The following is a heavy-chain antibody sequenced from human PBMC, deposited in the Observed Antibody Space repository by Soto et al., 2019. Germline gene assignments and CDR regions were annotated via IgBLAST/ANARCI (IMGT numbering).Heavy chain of an antibody. Sequence: EVQLLESGGGLVQPGGSLRLSCAASGFTFSSYAMSWVRQAPGKGLEWVSAISGSGGSTYYADSVKGRFTISRDNSKNTLYLQMTSLRAEDTAVYYCAKDTYYDFWSRYYNFDYWGQGTLVTVSA. D-gene: IGHD3-3*01. J-gene: IGHJ4*02. CDR2: ISGSGGST. CDR1: GFTFSSYA. V-gene: IGHV3-23*01. CDR3: AKDTYYDFWSRYYNFDY.